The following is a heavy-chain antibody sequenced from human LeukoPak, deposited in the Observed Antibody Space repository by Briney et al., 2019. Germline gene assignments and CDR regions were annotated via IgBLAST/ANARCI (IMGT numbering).Heavy chain of an antibody. D-gene: IGHD6-13*01. CDR3: AREVRYSSSWYEGWFDP. CDR1: GGSISSYY. J-gene: IGHJ5*02. CDR2: IYYSGST. Sequence: SETLSLTCTVSGGSISSYYWSWIRQPPGKGPEWIGYIYYSGSTNYNPSLKSRVTISVDTSKNQFSLKLSSVTAADTAVYYCAREVRYSSSWYEGWFDPWGQGTLVTVSS. V-gene: IGHV4-59*01.